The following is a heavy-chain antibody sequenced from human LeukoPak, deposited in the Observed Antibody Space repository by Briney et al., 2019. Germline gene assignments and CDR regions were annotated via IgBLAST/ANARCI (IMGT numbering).Heavy chain of an antibody. CDR2: IWYDGSDQ. J-gene: IGHJ4*02. D-gene: IGHD3-22*01. CDR1: GFTFSTCG. CDR3: ASLIGHTDYYDSSGYSSPFDS. V-gene: IGHV3-33*01. Sequence: GGSLRLSCAVSGFTFSTCGMHWVRQAPGKGLEWVAVIWYDGSDQYYADSVKGRFTISRDNSKDTLYLQMNSLRAEDTAVYYCASLIGHTDYYDSSGYSSPFDSWGQGTLVTVSS.